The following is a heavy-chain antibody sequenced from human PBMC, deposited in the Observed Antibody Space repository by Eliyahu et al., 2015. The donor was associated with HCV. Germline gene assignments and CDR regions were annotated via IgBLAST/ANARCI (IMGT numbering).Heavy chain of an antibody. CDR1: GGSISSSXYY. D-gene: IGHD1-1*01. J-gene: IGHJ4*02. CDR2: IYYSGST. Sequence: QLQLQESGPGLVKPSETLSLTCXVSGGSISSSXYYWGWIRQPPGKGLEWIGSIYYSGSTYYNPSLKSRVTISVDTSKNQFSLKLSSVTAADTAVYYCARLGMTYYFDYWGQGTMVTVSS. CDR3: ARLGMTYYFDY. V-gene: IGHV4-39*01.